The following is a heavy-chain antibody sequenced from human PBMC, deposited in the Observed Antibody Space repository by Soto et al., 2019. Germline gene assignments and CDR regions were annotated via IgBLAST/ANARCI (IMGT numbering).Heavy chain of an antibody. CDR2: IKSKSDGGTT. J-gene: IGHJ6*02. D-gene: IGHD3-10*01. CDR1: GLTVNNAW. CDR3: PTDRSVSGIYSSYGMAF. Sequence: EVQLVESGGGLVKPGGSLRVSCAVSGLTVNNAWLNWVRQAPGKGLEWVGHIKSKSDGGTTDYTAPVEGRFTISRNESVNPFYLQMPPFKIDNTPVFFCPTDRSVSGIYSSYGMAFWAQGTTVPFPS. V-gene: IGHV3-15*07.